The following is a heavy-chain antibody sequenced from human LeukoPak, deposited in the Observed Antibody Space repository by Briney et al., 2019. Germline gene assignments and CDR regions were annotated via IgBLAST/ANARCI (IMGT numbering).Heavy chain of an antibody. CDR3: ARDGWVDY. J-gene: IGHJ4*02. CDR2: ISSSGRTI. Sequence: PGGSLGLSCAASGFTFSSYEMNWVRQAPGKGLEWVLYISSSGRTIFNADSVKGRFTISRDNAKNSLFLQMNSLRAEDTAVYYCARDGWVDYWGQGTLVTVSS. D-gene: IGHD6-19*01. CDR1: GFTFSSYE. V-gene: IGHV3-48*03.